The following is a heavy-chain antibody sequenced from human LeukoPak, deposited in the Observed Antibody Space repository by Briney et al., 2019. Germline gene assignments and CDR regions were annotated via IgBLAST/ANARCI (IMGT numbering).Heavy chain of an antibody. J-gene: IGHJ6*03. CDR1: GFTFSSYS. Sequence: GGSLRLSCAASGFTFSSYSMNWVRQAPGKGLEWVSYISSSSSTIYYADSVKGRFTISIDNAKNSLYLQMNSLRDEDTAVYYCARLPYCSGGSCYSDYYYYMDVWGKGTTVTVSS. D-gene: IGHD2-15*01. V-gene: IGHV3-48*02. CDR2: ISSSSSTI. CDR3: ARLPYCSGGSCYSDYYYYMDV.